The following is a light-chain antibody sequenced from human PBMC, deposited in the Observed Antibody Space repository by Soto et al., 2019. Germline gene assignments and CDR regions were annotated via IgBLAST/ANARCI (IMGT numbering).Light chain of an antibody. CDR1: QSISSW. CDR2: DAS. Sequence: DIQMTQSPSTLSASLGDRVTITCRASQSISSWLAWYQQKPGKAPKLLIYDASSLESGVPSRFSGSGSGTEVTLTISSLQPDDFATYYCQQYNSYSPTFGQGTKVEIK. V-gene: IGKV1-5*01. CDR3: QQYNSYSPT. J-gene: IGKJ1*01.